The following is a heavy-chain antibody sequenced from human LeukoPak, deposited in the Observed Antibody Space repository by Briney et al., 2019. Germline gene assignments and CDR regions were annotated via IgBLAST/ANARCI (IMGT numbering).Heavy chain of an antibody. D-gene: IGHD2/OR15-2a*01. V-gene: IGHV4-34*01. CDR1: GGSFSGYY. J-gene: IGHJ4*02. Sequence: TPSETLSLTCAVYGGSFSGYYWSWIRQPPGKGLEWIANIYYTGSTYYNPSLKNRVTISVDTSKNQFSLKVMSLTAADTAVYYCASLKVPGHFDYWGQGTLVTVSS. CDR2: IYYTGST. CDR3: ASLKVPGHFDY.